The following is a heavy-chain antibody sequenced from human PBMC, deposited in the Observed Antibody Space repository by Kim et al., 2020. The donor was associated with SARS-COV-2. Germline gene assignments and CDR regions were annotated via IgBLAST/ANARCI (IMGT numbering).Heavy chain of an antibody. CDR3: ARGWGIMYYYFDN. D-gene: IGHD3-16*01. J-gene: IGHJ4*02. V-gene: IGHV4-31*02. Sequence: YHPSLKSRVTISVDTSKNQFSLKLMAVTAADTAVYYCARGWGIMYYYFDNRGQGTLVTVSS.